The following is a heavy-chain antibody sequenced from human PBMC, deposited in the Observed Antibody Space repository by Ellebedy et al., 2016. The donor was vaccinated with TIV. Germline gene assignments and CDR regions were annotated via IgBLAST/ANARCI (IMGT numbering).Heavy chain of an antibody. CDR2: ISGYNGNT. D-gene: IGHD5-18*01. Sequence: AASVQVSCKASGYTFSNYGISWARHAPGQGPEWMAWISGYNGNTKYAQKVQGRATMTTDTSTNTAYMELRSLTSDDTAVYYCARASGLSDAAMDLKYWGQGTLVTVSS. CDR3: ARASGLSDAAMDLKY. CDR1: GYTFSNYG. V-gene: IGHV1-18*01. J-gene: IGHJ4*02.